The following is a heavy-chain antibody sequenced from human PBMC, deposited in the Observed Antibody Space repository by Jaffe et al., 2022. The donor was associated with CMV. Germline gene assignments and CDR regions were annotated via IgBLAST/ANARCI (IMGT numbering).Heavy chain of an antibody. Sequence: QVQLQESGPGLVKPSETLSLTCTVSGGSISSYYWSWIRQPPGKGLEWIGYIYYSGSTNYNPSLKSRVTISVDTSKNQFSLKLSSVTAADTAVYYCARGGVGATRRWPSDYWGQGTLVTVSS. V-gene: IGHV4-59*01. J-gene: IGHJ4*02. CDR2: IYYSGST. D-gene: IGHD1-26*01. CDR1: GGSISSYY. CDR3: ARGGVGATRRWPSDY.